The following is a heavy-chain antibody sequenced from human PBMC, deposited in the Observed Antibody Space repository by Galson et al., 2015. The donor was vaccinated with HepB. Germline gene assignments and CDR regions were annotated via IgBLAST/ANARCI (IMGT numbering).Heavy chain of an antibody. J-gene: IGHJ6*02. CDR1: GFTFEYYA. CDR3: AKELYSGPFFYSAMDV. CDR2: ISGDSDIR. Sequence: SLRLSCAASGFTFEYYAMHWVRQAPGKGLEWVAYISGDSDIRDYADSVKGRFIISRDNARNSLYLQIDSLRTEDTALYYCAKELYSGPFFYSAMDVWGQGTTVTVSS. V-gene: IGHV3-9*01. D-gene: IGHD2-8*01.